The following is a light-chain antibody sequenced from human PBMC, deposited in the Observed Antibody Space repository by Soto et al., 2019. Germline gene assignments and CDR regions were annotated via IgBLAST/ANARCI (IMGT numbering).Light chain of an antibody. Sequence: IVLTQSPGTLSLSPGERATLSCRASQSVSSTYLAWYQQKPGQAPRLLIYGASSRATGIPDRFSGSGSGTDFTVTISRLEPEDFAVYYCQQYGSSPLFAFGPGTKVEI. J-gene: IGKJ3*01. CDR1: QSVSSTY. CDR2: GAS. V-gene: IGKV3-20*01. CDR3: QQYGSSPLFA.